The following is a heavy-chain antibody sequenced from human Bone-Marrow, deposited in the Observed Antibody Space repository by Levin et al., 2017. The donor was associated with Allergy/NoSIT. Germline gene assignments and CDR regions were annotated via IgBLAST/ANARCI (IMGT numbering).Heavy chain of an antibody. V-gene: IGHV3-7*01. Sequence: GASVKVSCAASGFTFSSYWMSWVRQAPGKGLEWVANIKQDGSEKYYVDSVKGRFTISRDNAKNSLYLQMNSLRAEDTAVYYCARVIGAMVNWEAFDIWGQGTMVTVSS. CDR1: GFTFSSYW. J-gene: IGHJ3*02. CDR2: IKQDGSEK. D-gene: IGHD5-18*01. CDR3: ARVIGAMVNWEAFDI.